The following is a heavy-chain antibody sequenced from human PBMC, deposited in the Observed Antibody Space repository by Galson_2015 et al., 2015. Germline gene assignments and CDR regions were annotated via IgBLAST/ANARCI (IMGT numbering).Heavy chain of an antibody. J-gene: IGHJ4*02. CDR1: GFTFDDYA. CDR3: AKDMGGYDFWSGYYFDH. D-gene: IGHD3-3*01. CDR2: ISWNSGSI. V-gene: IGHV3-9*01. Sequence: SLRLSCAASGFTFDDYAMHWVRQAPGKGLEWVSGISWNSGSIGYADSVKGRFTISRDNAKNSLYLQMNSLRAEDTALYYCAKDMGGYDFWSGYYFDHWGQGTLVTVSS.